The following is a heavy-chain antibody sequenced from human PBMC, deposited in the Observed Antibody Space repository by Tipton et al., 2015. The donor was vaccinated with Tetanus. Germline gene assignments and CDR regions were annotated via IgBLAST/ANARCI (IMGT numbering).Heavy chain of an antibody. J-gene: IGHJ4*02. CDR2: ISSSSSQI. V-gene: IGHV3-21*01. CDR1: GFTFSKYS. CDR3: ARGMAEASNCGGDCYSDY. D-gene: IGHD2-21*02. Sequence: SLRLSCAASGFTFSKYSMIWVRQAPGKGLEWVSLISSSSSQIYYADSVKGRFTISSDNAKTSVYLQMISLRAEDTAVYSCARGMAEASNCGGDCYSDYWGQGTLVTVSS.